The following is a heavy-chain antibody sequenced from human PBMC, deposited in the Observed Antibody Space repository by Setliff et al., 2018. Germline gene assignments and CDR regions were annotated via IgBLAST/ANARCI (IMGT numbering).Heavy chain of an antibody. CDR2: IRHDESDI. CDR3: VRDSSADYYDNDYFKY. CDR1: GFTFRGFA. V-gene: IGHV3-30*02. D-gene: IGHD2-21*02. J-gene: IGHJ1*01. Sequence: AGGSLRLSCAASGFTFRGFAMHWVRQAPGKGLEWVAFIRHDESDIYYTNSVKGRFTVSRDNSKNTLYLQMNILRPEDTALYYCVRDSSADYYDNDYFKYWGQGALVTVSS.